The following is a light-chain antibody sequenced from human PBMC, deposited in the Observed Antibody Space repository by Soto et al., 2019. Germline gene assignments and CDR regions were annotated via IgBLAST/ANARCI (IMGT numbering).Light chain of an antibody. V-gene: IGKV3-20*01. CDR1: QSISSNY. CDR3: QQYGSSSYT. CDR2: GAY. J-gene: IGKJ2*01. Sequence: EIVLTQSPGTLSLSPGERATLSCRASQSISSNYLAWHQQKPGQAPRLLIYGAYIRATGIPDRFSGSGSGTDFTLTINRLEPEDFAVYYCQQYGSSSYTFGQGTKLEI.